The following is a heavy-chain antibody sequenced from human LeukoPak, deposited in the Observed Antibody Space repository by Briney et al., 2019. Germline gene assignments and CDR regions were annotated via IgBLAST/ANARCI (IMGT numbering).Heavy chain of an antibody. CDR2: ISSSSSYI. D-gene: IGHD4-17*01. CDR1: GFTFSSYS. Sequence: GSLRLSCAASGFTFSSYSMNWVRQAPGKGLEWVSSISSSSSYIYYADSVKGRFTISRDNAKNSLYLQMNSLRAEDTAVYYCARATYGDYVLPADLDYWGQGTLVTVSS. J-gene: IGHJ4*02. CDR3: ARATYGDYVLPADLDY. V-gene: IGHV3-21*01.